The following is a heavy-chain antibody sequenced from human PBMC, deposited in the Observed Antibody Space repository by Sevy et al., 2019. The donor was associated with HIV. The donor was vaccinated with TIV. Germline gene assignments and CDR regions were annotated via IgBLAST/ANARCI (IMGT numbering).Heavy chain of an antibody. D-gene: IGHD6-19*01. J-gene: IGHJ4*02. CDR1: GFTFDDYA. CDR2: ISWNSGSI. V-gene: IGHV3-9*01. Sequence: GGSLRLSCAASGFTFDDYAMHWVRQAPGKGLEWVSGISWNSGSIGYADSVKGRFTISRDNAKNSLYLQMNSLRAEDTALYYCAKYIKAAVTEYFNYWGQGTLVSVSS. CDR3: AKYIKAAVTEYFNY.